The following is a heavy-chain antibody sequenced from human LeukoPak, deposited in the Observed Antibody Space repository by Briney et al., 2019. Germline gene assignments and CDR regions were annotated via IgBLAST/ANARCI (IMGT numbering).Heavy chain of an antibody. V-gene: IGHV3-64*01. Sequence: PGGSLRLSCAASGLTFSSYAMHWVRQAPGKGLQYVSAISSNGGSTYYANSVKGRFTISRDNSKNTLYLQMGSLRAEDMAVYYCARDAGTVPKDDYYYYMDVWGKGTTVTISS. CDR2: ISSNGGST. CDR3: ARDAGTVPKDDYYYYMDV. CDR1: GLTFSSYA. D-gene: IGHD4-11*01. J-gene: IGHJ6*03.